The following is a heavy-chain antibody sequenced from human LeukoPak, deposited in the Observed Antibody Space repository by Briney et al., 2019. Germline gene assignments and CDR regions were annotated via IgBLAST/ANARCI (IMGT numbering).Heavy chain of an antibody. CDR1: GGSFSGYY. Sequence: PSETLSLTCAVYGGSFSGYYWSWIRQPPGKGLEWIWEINHSGSTNYNPSLKSRVTISVDTSKNQFSLKLSSVTAADTAVYYCARCPPTYYDFWSGYYSDAFDIWGQGTMVTVS. CDR2: INHSGST. CDR3: ARCPPTYYDFWSGYYSDAFDI. V-gene: IGHV4-34*01. D-gene: IGHD3-3*01. J-gene: IGHJ3*02.